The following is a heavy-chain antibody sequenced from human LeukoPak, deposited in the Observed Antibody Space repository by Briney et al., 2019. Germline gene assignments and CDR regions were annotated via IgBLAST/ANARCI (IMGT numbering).Heavy chain of an antibody. Sequence: GESLRISCKGSGYSFTTYWISWVRQMPGKGLEWMGRIDPSDSYTKYSPSFQGLVTLSADMSISTAYLHWSSLVASGTAMYYCARLNYYGSGSYSHDYWGQGTLVTVSS. CDR1: GYSFTTYW. CDR3: ARLNYYGSGSYSHDY. J-gene: IGHJ4*02. D-gene: IGHD3-10*01. CDR2: IDPSDSYT. V-gene: IGHV5-10-1*01.